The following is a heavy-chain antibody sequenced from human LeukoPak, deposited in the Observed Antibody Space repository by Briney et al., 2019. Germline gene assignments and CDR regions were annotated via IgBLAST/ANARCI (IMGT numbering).Heavy chain of an antibody. CDR1: GDSITSAFH. J-gene: IGHJ6*03. D-gene: IGHD1-7*01. CDR2: ISHSGTT. V-gene: IGHV4-38-2*01. CDR3: ARLTGSTVLYYYYYMDV. Sequence: PSETLSLTCAVSGDSITSAFHWGWVRPPPGKGLEWIGSISHSGTTYYAPSFKSRLTISLDPSKNQLSLKLSSVTAADTAVYYCARLTGSTVLYYYYYMDVWGKGTTVTVSS.